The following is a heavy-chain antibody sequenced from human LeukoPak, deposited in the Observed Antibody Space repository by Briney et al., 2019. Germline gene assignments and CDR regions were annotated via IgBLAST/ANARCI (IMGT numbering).Heavy chain of an antibody. CDR1: GGAFSSGDYF. Sequence: PSETLSLTCSVSGGAFSSGDYFWSWIRQPPGKGLEWIGHIYYSGSTYYNPSLKSRLTMSVDTSKNQFSLKLSSVTAADTAVYYCARDVATRYYGMDVWGQGTTVTVSS. CDR2: IYYSGST. CDR3: ARDVATRYYGMDV. V-gene: IGHV4-30-4*01. J-gene: IGHJ6*02. D-gene: IGHD5-12*01.